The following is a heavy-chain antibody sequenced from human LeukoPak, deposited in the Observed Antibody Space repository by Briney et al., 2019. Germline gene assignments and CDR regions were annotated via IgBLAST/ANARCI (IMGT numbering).Heavy chain of an antibody. CDR2: IYSGGDT. Sequence: GGSLRLPCAASGFTVSSSYMSWVRQAPGKGLEWVSVIYSGGDTHYAGSVKGRFTISRDNSVNTLYLQMNSLRTEDTAVYYCARAFVTAAGFFDTWGQGTLVTVSS. V-gene: IGHV3-66*02. J-gene: IGHJ4*02. D-gene: IGHD6-13*01. CDR1: GFTVSSSY. CDR3: ARAFVTAAGFFDT.